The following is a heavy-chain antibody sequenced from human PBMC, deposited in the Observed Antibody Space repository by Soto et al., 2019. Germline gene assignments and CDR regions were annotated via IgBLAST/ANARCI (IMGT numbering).Heavy chain of an antibody. CDR2: VYDSGDT. D-gene: IGHD2-15*01. J-gene: IGHJ4*02. V-gene: IGHV4-4*02. CDR3: ARRSRKPSYCYGSGCYHFDY. CDR1: GGSISTTNR. Sequence: QVQLQESGPGQVKPSGTLSLTCDVSGGSISTTNRWSWVRQSPGKGLEWIGEVYDSGDTNYNPSLRSRLTISVDKSNNQFSLNLSSVTAADTAVYYCARRSRKPSYCYGSGCYHFDYWGQGALVTVSS.